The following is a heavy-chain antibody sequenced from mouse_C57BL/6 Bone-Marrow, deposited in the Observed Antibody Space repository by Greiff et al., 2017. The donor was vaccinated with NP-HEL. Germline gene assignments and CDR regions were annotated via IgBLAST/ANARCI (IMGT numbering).Heavy chain of an antibody. CDR3: ARHYYGRGMDY. Sequence: EVQLQQSGPELVKPGASVQIPCKASGYTFTDYNMDWVKQSHGKSLEWIGDINPNNGGTIYNQKFKGKATLTVDKSSSTAYMELRSLTSEDTAVYYCARHYYGRGMDYWGQGTSVTVSS. D-gene: IGHD1-1*01. J-gene: IGHJ4*01. CDR2: INPNNGGT. V-gene: IGHV1-18*01. CDR1: GYTFTDYN.